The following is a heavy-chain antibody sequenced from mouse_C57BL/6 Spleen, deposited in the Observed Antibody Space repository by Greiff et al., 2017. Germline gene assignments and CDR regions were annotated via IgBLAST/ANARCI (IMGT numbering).Heavy chain of an antibody. D-gene: IGHD3-2*02. CDR2: IYPGDGDT. CDR3: ARDSSGYYYAMDY. V-gene: IGHV1-82*01. CDR1: GYAFSSSW. Sequence: QVQLQQSGPELVKPGASVKISCTASGYAFSSSWMNWVKQRPGKGLEWIGRIYPGDGDTNYNGKFKGKATLTADKSSSTAYMQLSSLTSEDSAVYFCARDSSGYYYAMDYWGQGTSVTVSS. J-gene: IGHJ4*01.